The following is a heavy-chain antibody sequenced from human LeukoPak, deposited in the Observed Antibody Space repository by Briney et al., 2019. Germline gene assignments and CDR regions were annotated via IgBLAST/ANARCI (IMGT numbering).Heavy chain of an antibody. CDR2: INHSGRI. CDR1: GGSFSVQY. V-gene: IGHV4-34*01. Sequence: SETLSLTCAVYGGSFSVQYWGWIRQPPGKGLEWIGEINHSGRIIYNASLESRVTISLDTSKNQFSLKLSSVTAADTAVYYCAGGDYHGSESYANYWGQGTLVTVSS. D-gene: IGHD3-10*01. J-gene: IGHJ4*02. CDR3: AGGDYHGSESYANY.